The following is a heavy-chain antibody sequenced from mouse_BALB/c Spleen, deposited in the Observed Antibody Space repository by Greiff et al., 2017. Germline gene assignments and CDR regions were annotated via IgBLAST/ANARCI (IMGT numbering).Heavy chain of an antibody. V-gene: IGHV1-7*01. CDR3: ARGWLHYAMDY. Sequence: VQLQQSGAELAKPGASVKMSCKASGYTFTSYWMHWVKQRPGQGLEWIGYINPSTGYTEYNQKFKDKATLTADKSSSTAYMQLSSLTSEDSAVYYCARGWLHYAMDYWGQGTSVTVSS. J-gene: IGHJ4*01. D-gene: IGHD2-3*01. CDR2: INPSTGYT. CDR1: GYTFTSYW.